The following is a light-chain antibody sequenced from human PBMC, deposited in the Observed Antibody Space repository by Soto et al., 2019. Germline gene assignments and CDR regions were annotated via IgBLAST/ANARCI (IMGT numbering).Light chain of an antibody. Sequence: DIQMTQFPPTLSASIGDRVTITCRASQTISSSLAWYQQKPGKAPKLLIYKASTLETGVPSRFSGSGSGTEFTLTISSLEPEDFAVYYCQQRSNWPPLTFGGGTKVEIK. V-gene: IGKV1-5*03. CDR3: QQRSNWPPLT. J-gene: IGKJ4*01. CDR2: KAS. CDR1: QTISSS.